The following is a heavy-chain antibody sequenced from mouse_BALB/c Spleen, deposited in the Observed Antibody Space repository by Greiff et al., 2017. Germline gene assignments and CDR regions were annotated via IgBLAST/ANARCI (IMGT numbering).Heavy chain of an antibody. CDR3: ARGAARATPFAY. J-gene: IGHJ3*01. Sequence: VHLVESGPGLVAPSQSLSITCTVSGFSLTSYGVHWVRQPPGKGLEWLGVIWAGGSTNYNSALMSRLSISKDNSKSQVFLKMNSLQTDDTAMYYCARGAARATPFAYWGQGTLVTVSA. CDR2: IWAGGST. CDR1: GFSLTSYG. D-gene: IGHD3-1*01. V-gene: IGHV2-9*02.